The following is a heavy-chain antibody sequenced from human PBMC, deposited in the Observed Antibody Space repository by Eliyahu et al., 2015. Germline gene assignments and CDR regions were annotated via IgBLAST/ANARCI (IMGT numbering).Heavy chain of an antibody. CDR3: VRDRNGYNY. CDR2: IDTDGSIT. V-gene: IGHV3-74*01. D-gene: IGHD5-24*01. J-gene: IGHJ4*02. Sequence: EVQLVESGGGLVQPGGSLRLSCAASGFTFSSYIMHWVRQAPGKGLLWVSRIDTDGSITHYADSVKGRFTISRDNAKNTLYLQMNSLRVEDTAVYYCVRDRNGYNYWGQGTLVTVSS. CDR1: GFTFSSYI.